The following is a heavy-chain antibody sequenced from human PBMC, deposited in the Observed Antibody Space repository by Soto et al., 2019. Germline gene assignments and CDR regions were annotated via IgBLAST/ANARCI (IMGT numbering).Heavy chain of an antibody. J-gene: IGHJ3*02. D-gene: IGHD2-21*01. CDR3: ATEYSATVDPFEI. CDR1: GFTFRTYV. V-gene: IGHV3-30-3*01. CDR2: ISSDGTNK. Sequence: PWRSMRLSCAASGFTFRTYVMRWVRQAPGKGLDWVTVISSDGTNKYYADSVKGRFTISRDNSKNTLYLQMNSLTTEDTAVYYCATEYSATVDPFEIWGRGTMVTVSS.